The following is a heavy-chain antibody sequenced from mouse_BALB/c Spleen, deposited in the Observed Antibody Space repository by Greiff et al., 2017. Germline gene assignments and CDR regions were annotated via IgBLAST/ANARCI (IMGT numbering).Heavy chain of an antibody. Sequence: EVQGVESGGGLVKPGGSLKLSCAASGFTFSSYAMSWVRQTPEKRLEWVATISSGGSYTYYPDSVKGRFTISRDNAKNTLYLQMSSLRSEDTAMYYCARAGGYDGWYFDVWGAGTTVTVSS. J-gene: IGHJ1*01. D-gene: IGHD2-2*01. CDR1: GFTFSSYA. V-gene: IGHV5-9-3*01. CDR2: ISSGGSYT. CDR3: ARAGGYDGWYFDV.